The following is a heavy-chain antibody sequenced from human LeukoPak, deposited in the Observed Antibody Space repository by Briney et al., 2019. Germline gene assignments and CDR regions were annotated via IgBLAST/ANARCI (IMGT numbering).Heavy chain of an antibody. Sequence: PGGSLRLSCAASGFTFSSYAMHWVRQAPGKGLEWVAVISYDGSNKYYADSVKGRFTISRDNSKNTLYLQMNSLRAEDTAVYYCARASFPYYYDSYFDYWGQGTLVTVSS. J-gene: IGHJ4*02. V-gene: IGHV3-30-3*01. CDR2: ISYDGSNK. CDR1: GFTFSSYA. D-gene: IGHD3-22*01. CDR3: ARASFPYYYDSYFDY.